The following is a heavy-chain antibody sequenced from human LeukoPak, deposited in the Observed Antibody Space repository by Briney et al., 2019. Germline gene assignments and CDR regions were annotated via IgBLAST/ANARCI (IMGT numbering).Heavy chain of an antibody. Sequence: GAAVNVSCKTSGHTFPKNGIAWVRQAPGQGLEWMGWVVGHNGHTKYAQRFQGRVIMTTDTSTSTAYMELRSLKSDDTAIYYCATVGRLHYVSEDWGQGTLVTVSS. V-gene: IGHV1-18*01. D-gene: IGHD4-17*01. CDR3: ATVGRLHYVSED. CDR2: VVGHNGHT. J-gene: IGHJ4*02. CDR1: GHTFPKNG.